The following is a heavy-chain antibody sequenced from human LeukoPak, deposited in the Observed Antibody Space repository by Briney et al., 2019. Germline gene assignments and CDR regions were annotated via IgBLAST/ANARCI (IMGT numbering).Heavy chain of an antibody. J-gene: IGHJ4*02. CDR1: GFTFSDYY. Sequence: GGSLRLSCAASGFTFSDYYMSWIRQAPGKGLEWVSYISSSSSYTKYGDSVKGRFTISRDNAKNSLYLRVNSLRAEDTAVYYCARGTGTTAYFDYWGQGTLVAVSS. V-gene: IGHV3-11*06. CDR3: ARGTGTTAYFDY. CDR2: ISSSSSYT. D-gene: IGHD1-1*01.